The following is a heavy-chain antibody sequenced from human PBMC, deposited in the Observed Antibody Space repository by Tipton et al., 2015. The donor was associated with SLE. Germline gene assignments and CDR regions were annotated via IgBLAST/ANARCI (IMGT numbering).Heavy chain of an antibody. CDR2: ISSSGSTI. Sequence: SLRLSCAASGFTFGSYEMNWVRQAPGKGLGWVSYISSSGSTIYYADSVKGRFTISRDNAKNSLYLQMNSLRAEDTAVYYCARGSPYYMDVWGKGTTVTVSS. CDR3: ARGSPYYMDV. CDR1: GFTFGSYE. V-gene: IGHV3-48*03. J-gene: IGHJ6*03. D-gene: IGHD6-13*01.